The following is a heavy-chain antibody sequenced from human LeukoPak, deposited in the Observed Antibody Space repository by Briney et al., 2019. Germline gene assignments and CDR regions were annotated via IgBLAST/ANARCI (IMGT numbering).Heavy chain of an antibody. Sequence: PGGSLRLSCAASGFTFNTYTMHWVRQAPGKGLEWVTVISYDGSKKYYADSVKGRFTISRDNSKNTLYLQMNSLRVEDTAVYYCTRDRSIGDQRLDYWGQGTPVTVSS. V-gene: IGHV3-30*04. CDR1: GFTFNTYT. J-gene: IGHJ4*02. CDR3: TRDRSIGDQRLDY. CDR2: ISYDGSKK. D-gene: IGHD6-6*01.